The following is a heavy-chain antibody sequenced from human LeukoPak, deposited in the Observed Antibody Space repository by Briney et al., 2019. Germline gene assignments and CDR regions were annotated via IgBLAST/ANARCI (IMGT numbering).Heavy chain of an antibody. J-gene: IGHJ4*02. D-gene: IGHD3-16*01. Sequence: GGSLRLSCAASGFTFSSYSMNWVRQAPGKGLEWVSSISSSSSYIYYADSMKGRFTISRDNAKNSLYLQMNSLRAEDTAVYYCARSLGEDGNPAPFDYGGRGTRVPVPS. CDR3: ARSLGEDGNPAPFDY. CDR1: GFTFSSYS. V-gene: IGHV3-21*01. CDR2: ISSSSSYI.